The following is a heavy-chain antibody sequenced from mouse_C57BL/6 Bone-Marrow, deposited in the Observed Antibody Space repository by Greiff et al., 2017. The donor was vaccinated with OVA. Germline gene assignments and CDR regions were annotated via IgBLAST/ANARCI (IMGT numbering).Heavy chain of an antibody. D-gene: IGHD2-4*01. J-gene: IGHJ3*01. V-gene: IGHV5-2*01. CDR3: ARRDDYDSFAY. CDR1: EYAFPSYD. CDR2: INSDGGST. Sequence: DVKLVESGGGLVQPGESLKLSCESNEYAFPSYDMSWVRKTPEKRLELVAAINSDGGSTYYPDTMERRFIISRDNTKETLYLQMSRLRAEDTALYDCARRDDYDSFAYWGQGTLVTVSA.